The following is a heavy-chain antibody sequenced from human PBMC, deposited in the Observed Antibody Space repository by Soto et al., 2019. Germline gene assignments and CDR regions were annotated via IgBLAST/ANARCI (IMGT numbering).Heavy chain of an antibody. V-gene: IGHV1-2*04. J-gene: IGHJ4*02. CDR3: ARAHGITSGYDPFDY. Sequence: ASVKVSCKASGYTFTGYYMHWVRQAPGQGLEWMGWINPNSGGTNYAQKFQGWVTMTRDTSISTAYMELSRLRSDDTAVYYCARAHGITSGYDPFDYWGQGTLVTVSS. CDR1: GYTFTGYY. CDR2: INPNSGGT. D-gene: IGHD5-12*01.